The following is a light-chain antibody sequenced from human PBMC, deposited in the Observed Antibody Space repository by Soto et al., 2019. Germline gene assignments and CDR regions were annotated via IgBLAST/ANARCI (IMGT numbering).Light chain of an antibody. J-gene: IGKJ4*01. V-gene: IGKV2-28*01. Sequence: DIVLTHSRLSLPVTPGESASISCKASQSLLLSSGNNYLDWYLQKPGQSPQLLIYLGSTRASGVPDRFSGSGSGTDFTLKISTVEAEDVGVYYCAQALQTVTLGGGTKVDIK. CDR1: QSLLLSSGNNY. CDR2: LGS. CDR3: AQALQTVT.